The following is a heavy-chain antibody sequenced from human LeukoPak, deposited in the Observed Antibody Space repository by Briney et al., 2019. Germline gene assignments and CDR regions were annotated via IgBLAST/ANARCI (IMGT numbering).Heavy chain of an antibody. Sequence: GGSLRLSCAASGFTFSSYSMNWVRQAPGKGLEWVSSISSSSSYIYYADSVKGRFTISRDNAKNSLYLQMNSLRAEDTAVYYCARVGKGAYGSGSYGGYYYYYMDVWGKGTTVTISS. CDR3: ARVGKGAYGSGSYGGYYYYYMDV. D-gene: IGHD3-10*01. J-gene: IGHJ6*03. CDR2: ISSSSSYI. V-gene: IGHV3-21*01. CDR1: GFTFSSYS.